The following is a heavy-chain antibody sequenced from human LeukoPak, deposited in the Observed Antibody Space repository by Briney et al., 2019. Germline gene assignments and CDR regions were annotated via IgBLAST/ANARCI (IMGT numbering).Heavy chain of an antibody. CDR1: GASISSYY. CDR2: INYSGST. CDR3: ARAVAAAGRVDS. D-gene: IGHD6-13*01. Sequence: SETLSLTCTVSGASISSYYWTWIRQPPGKGREWIGYINYSGSTTYNPSLKSRVTIAVDTSRNQVSLKLSSVTAADTAVYYCARAVAAAGRVDSWGRGTLVTVSS. J-gene: IGHJ4*02. V-gene: IGHV4-59*01.